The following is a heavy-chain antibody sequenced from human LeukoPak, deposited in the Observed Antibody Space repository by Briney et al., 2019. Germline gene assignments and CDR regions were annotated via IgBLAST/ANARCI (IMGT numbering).Heavy chain of an antibody. CDR1: GYSFTTYW. V-gene: IGHV5-51*01. D-gene: IGHD3-10*01. CDR2: IYPDDSDT. CDR3: AGQRGASGTVNWFDP. J-gene: IGHJ5*02. Sequence: GESLKISCETSGYSFTTYWIGWVRQRPGTGLEWVGAIYPDDSDTRYSPSFQGQVAISADRSIRTAYLKWNSLKASDTAMYYCAGQRGASGTVNWFDPWGQGTLVTVSS.